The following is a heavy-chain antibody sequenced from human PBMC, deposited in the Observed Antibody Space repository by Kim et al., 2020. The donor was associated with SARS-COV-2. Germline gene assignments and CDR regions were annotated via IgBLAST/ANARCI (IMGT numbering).Heavy chain of an antibody. Sequence: GGSLRLSCAASGFTFTNAWMSWVCQAPGKGLEWVGRIKSKTDGGTTDYAAPVKGRFSIARDDSKSTLYLKMNSIKTEDTAGYYCTAQTTGGLDYWGQGTLLAVSS. CDR3: TAQTTGGLDY. CDR1: GFTFTNAW. D-gene: IGHD4-17*01. V-gene: IGHV3-15*01. J-gene: IGHJ4*02. CDR2: IKSKTDGGTT.